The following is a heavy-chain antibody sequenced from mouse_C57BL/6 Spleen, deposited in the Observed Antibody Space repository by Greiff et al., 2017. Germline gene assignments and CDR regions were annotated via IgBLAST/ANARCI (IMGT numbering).Heavy chain of an antibody. CDR1: GYTFTSYW. CDR3: ARSSLYDYDGYFDV. V-gene: IGHV1-62-3*01. J-gene: IGHJ1*03. D-gene: IGHD2-4*01. Sequence: QVQLQQPGAELVKPGASVKLSSQASGYTFTSYWMHWVKQRPGRGLEWLGRIDPNSGGTKYNEKFKSKATLTVDKPSSTAYMQLSSLTSEDSAVYYCARSSLYDYDGYFDVWGTGATVTVSS. CDR2: IDPNSGGT.